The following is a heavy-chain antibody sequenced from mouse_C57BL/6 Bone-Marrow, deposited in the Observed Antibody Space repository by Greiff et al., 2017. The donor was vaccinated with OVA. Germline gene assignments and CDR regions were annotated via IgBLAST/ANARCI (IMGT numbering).Heavy chain of an antibody. J-gene: IGHJ3*01. V-gene: IGHV5-17*01. CDR2: ISSGSSTI. CDR3: ARLVANWDPY. CDR1: GFTFSDYG. Sequence: EVQLVESGGGLVKPGGSLKLSCAASGFTFSDYGMHWVRQAPEKGLEWVAYISSGSSTIYYADTVKGRFTISRDNAKNTLFLQMTSLRSEDTAMYYCARLVANWDPYWGQGTLVTVSA. D-gene: IGHD4-1*01.